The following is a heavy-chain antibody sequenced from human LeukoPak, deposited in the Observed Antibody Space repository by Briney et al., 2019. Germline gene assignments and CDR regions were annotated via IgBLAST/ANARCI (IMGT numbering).Heavy chain of an antibody. D-gene: IGHD5-24*01. CDR2: INPNSGGT. CDR1: GYTFTGYY. CDR3: ARAGTVEMTPLDY. V-gene: IGHV1-2*04. Sequence: ASVKVSCKASGYTFTGYYMHCVRQAPGQGLEWMGWINPNSGGTNYAQKFQGWVTMTRDTSISTAYMELSRLRSDDTAVYYCARAGTVEMTPLDYWGQGTLVTVSS. J-gene: IGHJ4*02.